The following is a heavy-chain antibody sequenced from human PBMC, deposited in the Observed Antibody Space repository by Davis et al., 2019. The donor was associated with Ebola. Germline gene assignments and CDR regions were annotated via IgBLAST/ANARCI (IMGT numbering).Heavy chain of an antibody. D-gene: IGHD3-3*01. CDR1: GFTFSSSG. Sequence: GGSLRLSCAASGFTFSSSGMHWVRQAPGKGLEWVAVIWYDGSNKYYADSVKGRFTISRDNSKNSLYLQMNSLRAEDTAVYYCARGQFWSGYYMYYYYYGMDVWGQGTTVTVSS. CDR3: ARGQFWSGYYMYYYYYGMDV. CDR2: IWYDGSNK. V-gene: IGHV3-33*01. J-gene: IGHJ6*02.